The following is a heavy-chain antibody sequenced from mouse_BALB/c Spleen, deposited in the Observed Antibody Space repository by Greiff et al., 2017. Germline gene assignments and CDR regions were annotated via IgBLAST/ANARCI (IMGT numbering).Heavy chain of an antibody. Sequence: EVQLVESGGGLVKPGGSLKLSCAASGFAFSSYDMSWVRQTPEKRLEWVAYISSGGGSTYYPDTVKGRFTISRDNAKNTLYLQMSSLKSEDTAMYYCARHQGNDYFDYWGQGTTLTVSS. D-gene: IGHD2-1*01. CDR1: GFAFSSYD. CDR2: ISSGGGST. CDR3: ARHQGNDYFDY. J-gene: IGHJ2*01. V-gene: IGHV5-12-1*01.